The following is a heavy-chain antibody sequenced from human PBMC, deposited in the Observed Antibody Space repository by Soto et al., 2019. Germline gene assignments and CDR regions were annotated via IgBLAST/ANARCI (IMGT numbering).Heavy chain of an antibody. Sequence: EVQLVESGGGLVQPGGSLRLPCAASGFTFRPYWMTWVRQPPGKGLEGVASINQDESERYYVDSVRGRFTISRDNAKNSLYLQMNSLRAEDTAVYYCVCGGNFFVYWGQGTLVTVSP. V-gene: IGHV3-7*01. CDR1: GFTFRPYW. D-gene: IGHD3-16*01. J-gene: IGHJ4*02. CDR3: VCGGNFFVY. CDR2: INQDESER.